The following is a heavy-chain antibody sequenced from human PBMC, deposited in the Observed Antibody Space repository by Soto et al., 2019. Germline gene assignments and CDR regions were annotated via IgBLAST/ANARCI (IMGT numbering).Heavy chain of an antibody. CDR2: IYWDDDK. V-gene: IGHV2-5*02. CDR1: GFPLSTGGVG. CDR3: AHSRCGGDCLQSYSSHYYYGMDV. D-gene: IGHD2-21*02. Sequence: QITLKESGPALVKPTQTLTLTCTISGFPLSTGGVGVGWIRQPPGKALEWLALIYWDDDKRYSPSLRSRLTITKDTSKNQVVLTMTNIDPVDTATYYCAHSRCGGDCLQSYSSHYYYGMDVWGQGTTVTVSS. J-gene: IGHJ6*02.